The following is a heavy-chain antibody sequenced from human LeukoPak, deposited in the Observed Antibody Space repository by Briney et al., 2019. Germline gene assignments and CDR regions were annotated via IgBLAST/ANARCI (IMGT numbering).Heavy chain of an antibody. CDR3: ARGRAAAGTNYFDY. D-gene: IGHD6-13*01. V-gene: IGHV3-23*01. J-gene: IGHJ4*02. Sequence: PGGSLRLSCAASGFPFSRLAMTWVRQPPGKGLQWVSAISNSGYSTNYANSVKGRFTISRDNAKNSLYLQMNSLRAEDTAVYYCARGRAAAGTNYFDYWGQGTLVTVSS. CDR2: ISNSGYST. CDR1: GFPFSRLA.